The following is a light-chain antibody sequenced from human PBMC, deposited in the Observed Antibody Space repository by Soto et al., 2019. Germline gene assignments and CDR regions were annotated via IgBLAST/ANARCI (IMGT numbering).Light chain of an antibody. J-gene: IGLJ3*02. V-gene: IGLV2-14*01. CDR2: EVS. Sequence: QSALTQPASVSGSPGQSITISCTGTSSDVGGYNYVSWYQQHPGKAPKLMIYEVSNRPSGVSNRFSGSKSGNTASLTISGLQAEDEADYYCSSYTSSGNGVFGGGTKVTVL. CDR1: SSDVGGYNY. CDR3: SSYTSSGNGV.